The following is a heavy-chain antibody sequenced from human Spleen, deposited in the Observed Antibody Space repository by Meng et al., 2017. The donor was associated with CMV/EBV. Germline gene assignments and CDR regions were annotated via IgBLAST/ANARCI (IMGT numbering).Heavy chain of an antibody. CDR2: IYYTGSA. CDR1: GGSISSSSYY. V-gene: IGHV4-39*07. J-gene: IGHJ6*02. D-gene: IGHD6-13*01. Sequence: SETLSLTCTVSGGSISSSSYYWGWIRQPPGKGLEWIGTIYYTGSAYYNPSLKSRVTISVDTSKNQFSLKLSSVTAADTAIYYCARVDFAVGIDYYYYGIDVWGQGTTVTVSS. CDR3: ARVDFAVGIDYYYYGIDV.